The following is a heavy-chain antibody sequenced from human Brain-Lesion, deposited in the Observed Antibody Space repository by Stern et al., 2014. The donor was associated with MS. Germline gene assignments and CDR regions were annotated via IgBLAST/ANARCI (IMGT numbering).Heavy chain of an antibody. CDR2: IFNNGST. CDR3: ARGRVVPGFQYYATDV. V-gene: IGHV4-61*02. Sequence: QLQLQESGPGLVKPSQTLSLSCTVSGGSISSGGYYWSWIRQPAGKGLEWIGRIFNNGSTSYKPSLQSRVHLSIEPSKNQFSLRLNSMTAADTAVYYCARGRVVPGFQYYATDVWGQGTTVIVSS. J-gene: IGHJ6*02. CDR1: GGSISSGGYY. D-gene: IGHD2-2*01.